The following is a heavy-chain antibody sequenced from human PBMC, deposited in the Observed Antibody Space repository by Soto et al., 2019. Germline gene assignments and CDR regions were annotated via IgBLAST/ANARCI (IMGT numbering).Heavy chain of an antibody. Sequence: GASVQVSCQASGGTFSSYAISWVRQAPVQGLEWMGGIIPIFGTANYAQKFQGRVTITADESTSTAYMELSSLRSEDTAVYYCARDLFDSSSWHSRDYYGMDVWGQGTTVTV. V-gene: IGHV1-69*13. CDR3: ARDLFDSSSWHSRDYYGMDV. CDR1: GGTFSSYA. D-gene: IGHD6-13*01. CDR2: IIPIFGTA. J-gene: IGHJ6*02.